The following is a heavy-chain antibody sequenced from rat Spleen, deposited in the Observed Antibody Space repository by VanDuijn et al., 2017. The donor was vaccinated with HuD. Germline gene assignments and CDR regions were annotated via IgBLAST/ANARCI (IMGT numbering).Heavy chain of an antibody. V-gene: IGHV2-30*01. J-gene: IGHJ2*01. CDR2: IWTGGST. Sequence: QVQLKESGPGLVQPSQTLSLTCTVSGFSLTSYNVHWVRQPTGKGLEWMGIIWTGGSTDYNSALKSRLSISRDTSKSQVFLKRNSLQTEDIAPYYCAREDYYDGSFGYWGQGVMVTVSS. CDR1: GFSLTSYN. CDR3: AREDYYDGSFGY. D-gene: IGHD1-12*02.